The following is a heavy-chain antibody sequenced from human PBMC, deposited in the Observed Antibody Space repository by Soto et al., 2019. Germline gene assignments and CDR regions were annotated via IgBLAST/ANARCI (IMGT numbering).Heavy chain of an antibody. J-gene: IGHJ4*02. V-gene: IGHV1-2*02. D-gene: IGHD1-26*01. CDR2: INPKSGGT. Sequence: ASVPVSCKSSGYTFTVYYMHWVRQAPGQGLGWMGWINPKSGGTMYPQKFQGRVTMTWDTSISTAYMALTRLRSDDTAVYYCARDLAKGGGSAGFDYWGQGTPVILSS. CDR1: GYTFTVYY. CDR3: ARDLAKGGGSAGFDY.